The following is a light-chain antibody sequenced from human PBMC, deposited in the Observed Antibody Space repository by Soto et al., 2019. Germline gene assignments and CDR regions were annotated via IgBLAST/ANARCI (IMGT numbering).Light chain of an antibody. J-gene: IGLJ2*01. CDR3: SSYISSSTFVV. CDR1: SSDVGGYNY. V-gene: IGLV2-11*01. CDR2: DVI. Sequence: QSALTQPRSVSGSPGQSVTISCTGTSSDVGGYNYVSWYQQHPGKTPKLMIFDVIKRPSGVPDRFSGSKSDNTASLTIAGLQAEDEADYYCSSYISSSTFVVFGGGTKLTVL.